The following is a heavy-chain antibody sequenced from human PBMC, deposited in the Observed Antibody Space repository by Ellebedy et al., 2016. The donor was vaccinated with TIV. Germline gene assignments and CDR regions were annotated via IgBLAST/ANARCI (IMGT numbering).Heavy chain of an antibody. V-gene: IGHV3-23*01. CDR3: ANRAQDFGVVIHFDY. CDR2: ISGSGGST. D-gene: IGHD3-3*01. J-gene: IGHJ4*02. Sequence: GESLKISCAASGFTFSSYAMSWVRQAPGKGLEWVSAISGSGGSTYYADSVKGRFTISRDNSKNTLYLKMNSLRAEDTAVYYCANRAQDFGVVIHFDYWGQGNLVTVSS. CDR1: GFTFSSYA.